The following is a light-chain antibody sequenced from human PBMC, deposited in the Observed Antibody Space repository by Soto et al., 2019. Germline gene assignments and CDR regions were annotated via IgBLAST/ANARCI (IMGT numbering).Light chain of an antibody. CDR3: QQYNNWPFY. CDR1: QGVTTN. CDR2: DVS. J-gene: IGKJ5*01. Sequence: EIVMTPSPATLSVSPWEIAHLSCRAGQGVTTNFAWYQQKSGQSPRLLIYDVSTRATGVPARFSGTGSETDFTLTISGLQSDDSAVYFCQQYNNWPFYFGQGTRREIK. V-gene: IGKV3-15*01.